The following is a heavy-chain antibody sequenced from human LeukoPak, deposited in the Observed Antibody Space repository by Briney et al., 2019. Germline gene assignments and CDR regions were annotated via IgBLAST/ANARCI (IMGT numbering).Heavy chain of an antibody. CDR2: ITSSGGST. Sequence: GGSLRLSCAASGFTFSSYAMSWVRQAPGKGLEWVSTITSSGGSTYYADSVKGRFTTSRDNYKNTLFLQTNSLRAEDTAVYYCAKGSLTIWYAFDIWGQGTMVTVSS. J-gene: IGHJ3*02. CDR3: AKGSLTIWYAFDI. D-gene: IGHD2-8*02. V-gene: IGHV3-23*01. CDR1: GFTFSSYA.